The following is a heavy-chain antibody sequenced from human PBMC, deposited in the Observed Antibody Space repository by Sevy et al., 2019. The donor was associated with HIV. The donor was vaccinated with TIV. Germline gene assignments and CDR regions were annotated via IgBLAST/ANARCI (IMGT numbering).Heavy chain of an antibody. Sequence: GGSLRLSCAASGFTFRSYAMTWVRQAPGKGLDWVSTISGSGDNTYNADSVKGRLTISSDNSRDTLYLQMSSLRAEDTAVYYCAKEYDYIWGRVRQMSYAFDVWGQGTMVTVSS. J-gene: IGHJ3*01. V-gene: IGHV3-23*01. CDR3: AKEYDYIWGRVRQMSYAFDV. CDR2: ISGSGDNT. CDR1: GFTFRSYA. D-gene: IGHD3-16*01.